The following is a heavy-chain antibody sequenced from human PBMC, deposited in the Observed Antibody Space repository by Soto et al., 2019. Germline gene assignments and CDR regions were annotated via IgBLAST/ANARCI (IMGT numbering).Heavy chain of an antibody. D-gene: IGHD6-19*01. J-gene: IGHJ5*02. V-gene: IGHV3-21*01. CDR3: ARDRGSSGWYAGGWCDP. Sequence: EVQLVESGVGLVKPGGSLRLSCAASGFTFSSYSMNWVRQAPGKGLEWVSCISSSSSNKYYADSVKGRFTISRDNAKNSLYLQMNSLRAEDTAVYYCARDRGSSGWYAGGWCDPWGQGTLVTVSS. CDR1: GFTFSSYS. CDR2: ISSSSSNK.